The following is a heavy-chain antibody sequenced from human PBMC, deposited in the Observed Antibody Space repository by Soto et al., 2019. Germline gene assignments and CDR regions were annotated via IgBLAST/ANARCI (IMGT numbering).Heavy chain of an antibody. CDR2: IYYSGST. Sequence: ASETLSLTCTVSGGSISSYYWSWIRQPPGKGLEWIGYIYYSGSTNYNPSLKSRVTISVDTSKNQFSLKLSSVTAADTAVYYCARLSAAGLDYWGQGTLVTVSS. CDR3: ARLSAAGLDY. CDR1: GGSISSYY. D-gene: IGHD6-13*01. V-gene: IGHV4-59*08. J-gene: IGHJ4*02.